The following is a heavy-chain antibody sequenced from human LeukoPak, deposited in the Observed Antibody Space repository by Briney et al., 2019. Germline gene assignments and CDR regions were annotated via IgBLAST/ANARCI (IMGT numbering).Heavy chain of an antibody. D-gene: IGHD1-1*01. J-gene: IGHJ3*02. V-gene: IGHV3-23*01. CDR2: ISGSGGST. Sequence: PGGSLRLSCAASGFTFSSYAMSWVRQAPGKGLEWVSAISGSGGSTYYADSVKGRFTISRDNSKNTLHLRMNSLRAEDTAVYYCAKQFLGYKELDIWGQGTMVTVSS. CDR3: AKQFLGYKELDI. CDR1: GFTFSSYA.